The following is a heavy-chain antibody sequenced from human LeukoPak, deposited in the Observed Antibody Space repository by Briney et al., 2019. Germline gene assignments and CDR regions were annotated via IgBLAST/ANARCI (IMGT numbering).Heavy chain of an antibody. CDR2: INPNTGAT. CDR3: ARGEVDTSGWDCFHF. J-gene: IGHJ4*02. Sequence: GASVKVSCKASGYTFTAFHMHWVRWAPGQGLEWMGWINPNTGATNYPQKFQGRVTMTTDTSISTAYMELSSLRSDDTAFYYCARGEVDTSGWDCFHFWGQGALVTVSS. D-gene: IGHD6-19*01. CDR1: GYTFTAFH. V-gene: IGHV1-2*02.